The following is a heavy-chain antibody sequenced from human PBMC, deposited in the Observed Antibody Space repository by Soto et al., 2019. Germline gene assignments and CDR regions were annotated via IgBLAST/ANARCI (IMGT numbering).Heavy chain of an antibody. D-gene: IGHD2-2*01. CDR3: ATPPESSSIYYYYGLHV. J-gene: IGHJ6*02. V-gene: IGHV3-23*01. CDR1: GFTFSSYA. Sequence: EVQLLDSGGGLVQPGGSLRLSCAASGFTFSSYAMTWVRQAPGKGLEWVSAISGSGGTTYYADSVKGRFTISRDNSKNKLYLQMNSLRADDTAVYYCATPPESSSIYYYYGLHVWGQGTTVTVSS. CDR2: ISGSGGTT.